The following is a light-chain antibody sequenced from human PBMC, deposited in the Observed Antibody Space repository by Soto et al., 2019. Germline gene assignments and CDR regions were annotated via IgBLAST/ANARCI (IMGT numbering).Light chain of an antibody. Sequence: QSVLTQPPSASGTPGQRVTISWSGSSSNIGSNFVYWYQHLPGTAPKLLIYTNNQRPSGVPDRFSGSKSGTSASLAISGLRSEDEADYDCASWDGSLSGHVFGPGTTVTVL. J-gene: IGLJ1*01. CDR2: TNN. CDR1: SSNIGSNF. V-gene: IGLV1-47*02. CDR3: ASWDGSLSGHV.